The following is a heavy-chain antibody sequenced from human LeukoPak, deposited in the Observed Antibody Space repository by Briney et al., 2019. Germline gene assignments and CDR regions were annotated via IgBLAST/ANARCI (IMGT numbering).Heavy chain of an antibody. Sequence: PGGSLRLSCAASGFTFSDYEINWVRQAPGQGLEWVSCISTSGSITYYADYVKGRFTISRDNAKNSLFLQMNTLTVEDTAVYYCARGAMHVFDYWGQGTPVTVSS. CDR3: ARGAMHVFDY. CDR1: GFTFSDYE. CDR2: ISTSGSIT. V-gene: IGHV3-48*03. J-gene: IGHJ4*02. D-gene: IGHD2-2*01.